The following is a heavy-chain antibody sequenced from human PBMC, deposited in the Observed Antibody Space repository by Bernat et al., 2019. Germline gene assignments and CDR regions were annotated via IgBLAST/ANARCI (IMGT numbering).Heavy chain of an antibody. D-gene: IGHD6-19*01. CDR3: ARVKSSNGWSPFDY. J-gene: IGHJ4*02. CDR2: IKQAGSEK. V-gene: IGHV3-7*01. CDR1: GFTFSSYW. Sequence: EVQLVESGGGLVQPGGSLRLSCAASGFTFSSYWMSWVRQAPGKGLEWVANIKQAGSEKYDVDSVKARFTISRDNAKNSLYLQMNSLGAEDTAVYYCARVKSSNGWSPFDYWGQGTLVTVSS.